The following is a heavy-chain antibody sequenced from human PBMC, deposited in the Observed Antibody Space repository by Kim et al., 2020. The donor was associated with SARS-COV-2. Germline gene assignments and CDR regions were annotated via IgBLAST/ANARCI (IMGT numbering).Heavy chain of an antibody. J-gene: IGHJ4*02. CDR3: ARPVIDGSHFDY. Sequence: SETLSLTCTVSGGSISSSSYYWGWIRQPPGKGLEWIGSIYYSGSTYYNPSLKSRVTISVDTSKNQFSLKLSSVTAADTAVYYCARPVIDGSHFDYWGQGTLVTVSS. D-gene: IGHD3-16*02. CDR1: GGSISSSSYY. V-gene: IGHV4-39*01. CDR2: IYYSGST.